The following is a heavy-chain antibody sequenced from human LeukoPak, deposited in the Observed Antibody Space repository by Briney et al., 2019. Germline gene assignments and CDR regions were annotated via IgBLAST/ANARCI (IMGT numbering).Heavy chain of an antibody. CDR1: GFAFSSYA. Sequence: PGGSLRLSCAASGFAFSSYAMSWVRQAPGKGLEWVSAISGSGGSTYYADSVKGRFTISRDNSKNTLYLQMNSLRAEDTAVYYCPRKTASSVGSAFDIWGQGTMVTVSS. V-gene: IGHV3-23*01. D-gene: IGHD6-6*01. CDR3: PRKTASSVGSAFDI. J-gene: IGHJ3*02. CDR2: ISGSGGST.